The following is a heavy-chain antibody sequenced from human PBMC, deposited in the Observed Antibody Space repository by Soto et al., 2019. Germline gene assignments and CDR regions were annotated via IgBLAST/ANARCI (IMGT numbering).Heavy chain of an antibody. J-gene: IGHJ4*03. Sequence: QVQLQQWGAGLLKPSETLSLTCAVYGGSFSGYYWSWIRQPPGKGLEWIGEINHSGSTNYNPSLKSRVTISVDTSKNQFSLKLSSVTAADTAVYYCARCTYYYDSSGSPFDYWGQGTTVTVSS. CDR3: ARCTYYYDSSGSPFDY. CDR1: GGSFSGYY. D-gene: IGHD3-22*01. V-gene: IGHV4-34*01. CDR2: INHSGST.